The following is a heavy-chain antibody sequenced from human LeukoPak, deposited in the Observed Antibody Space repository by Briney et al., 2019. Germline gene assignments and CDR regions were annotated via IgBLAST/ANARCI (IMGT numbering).Heavy chain of an antibody. Sequence: SETLSLTCAVSGGSISSYYWAWIRQPPGKGLEWVGYIQNSAIYRAKIKSSPSLQSRVSLSIDTSKNQVSLTVNSVTAADTAVYYCARLSSTLYYSMDVWGPGTAVTVSS. V-gene: IGHV4-59*08. D-gene: IGHD6-6*01. CDR3: ARLSSTLYYSMDV. CDR1: GGSISSYY. J-gene: IGHJ6*02. CDR2: IQNSAIYRAKI.